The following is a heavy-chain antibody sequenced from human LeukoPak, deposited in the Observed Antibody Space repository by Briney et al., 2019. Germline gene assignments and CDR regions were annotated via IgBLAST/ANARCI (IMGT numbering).Heavy chain of an antibody. CDR1: GGSISSYY. D-gene: IGHD3-10*01. V-gene: IGHV4-59*01. CDR2: IYYSGST. J-gene: IGHJ5*02. Sequence: SETLSLTCAVSGGSISSYYWSWIRQPPGKGLEWIGYIYYSGSTNYNPSLKSRVTISVDTSKNQFSLKLSSVTAADTAVYYCARGGVNYKIAGPWGQGALVTVSS. CDR3: ARGGVNYKIAGP.